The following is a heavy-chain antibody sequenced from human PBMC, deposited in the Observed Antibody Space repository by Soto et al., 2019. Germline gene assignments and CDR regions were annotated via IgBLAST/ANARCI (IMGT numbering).Heavy chain of an antibody. Sequence: VQLVESGGGVVQPGMSLRLSCEASGFTFSSYGIHWVRQAPGKGLEWVALISYAGTNKNYADSVKGRFTISRDNSRNTLSLQMNSRRVEDTAVYYCAKSRLYDSPSTDYWGQGTLVTVSS. V-gene: IGHV3-30*18. CDR2: ISYAGTNK. J-gene: IGHJ4*02. D-gene: IGHD6-6*01. CDR3: AKSRLYDSPSTDY. CDR1: GFTFSSYG.